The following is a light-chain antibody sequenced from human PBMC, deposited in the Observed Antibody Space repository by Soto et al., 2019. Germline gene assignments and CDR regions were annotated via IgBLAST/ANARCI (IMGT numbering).Light chain of an antibody. CDR3: CSDAGRSTYV. Sequence: QSALTQPASVSGSPGRSITMSCTRTNSDVGRFNFVSWYQQHPGKAPKDMIYEVTKRPSGVSDRFSGSKSGDTASLTISGLQAEDEADYYCCSDAGRSTYVFGPGTKVTVL. CDR2: EVT. CDR1: NSDVGRFNF. J-gene: IGLJ1*01. V-gene: IGLV2-23*02.